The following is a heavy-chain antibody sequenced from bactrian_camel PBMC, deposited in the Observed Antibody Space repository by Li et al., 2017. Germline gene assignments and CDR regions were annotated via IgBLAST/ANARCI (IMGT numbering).Heavy chain of an antibody. CDR2: TDSDGIA. J-gene: IGHJ4*01. CDR1: GYSVGGFR. V-gene: IGHV3S53*01. D-gene: IGHD2*01. Sequence: HVQLVESGGGSVQAGGSLRLSCSTSGYSVGGFRMGWLRQAPGKERGGVAATDSDGIASYADSVKGRFTVSRDNANNTVNLMMNSQKPEDTAMYYCAANFGPYCSGPYLARRANFLGQGTQVTVS.